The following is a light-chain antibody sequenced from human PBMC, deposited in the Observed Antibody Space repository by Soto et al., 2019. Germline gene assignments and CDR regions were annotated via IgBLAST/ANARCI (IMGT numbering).Light chain of an antibody. CDR3: QQYGSSPHT. CDR2: GAS. J-gene: IGKJ2*01. CDR1: QSVSSSY. Sequence: EIVLTQSPGTLSLSPGERATLSCRASQSVSSSYLAWYQHKPGQAPRLLIYGASSRATGIPDRFSGSGSGKDFPLTISRLEPDDFAVYYWQQYGSSPHTFGQGTKLEIK. V-gene: IGKV3-20*01.